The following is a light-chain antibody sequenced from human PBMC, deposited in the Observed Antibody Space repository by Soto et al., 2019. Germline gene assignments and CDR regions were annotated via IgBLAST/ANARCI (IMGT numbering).Light chain of an antibody. V-gene: IGLV2-23*02. Sequence: QSVLTQPASVSGSPGQSITIPFAGTGSDVGAYNLVSWDQQHPGKAPKLLICEVNTQPSGISNRFSGSKSGDTASLTISGLQAEDEADYFCCSYAGTVAYVFGTGTKVTVL. CDR1: GSDVGAYNL. CDR2: EVN. CDR3: CSYAGTVAYV. J-gene: IGLJ1*01.